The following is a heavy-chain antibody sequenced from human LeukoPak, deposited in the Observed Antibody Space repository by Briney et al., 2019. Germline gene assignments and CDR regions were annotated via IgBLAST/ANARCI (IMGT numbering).Heavy chain of an antibody. CDR3: ARRASGSGHIDY. Sequence: GGSLRLSCAASGFTFSSSWMHWVRRAPGKGLVWVSCINGDGATTRYADSVKGRFTISRDNAKNTLYLQMNSLGSEDTAVYYCARRASGSGHIDYWGQGTLVSVSS. CDR2: INGDGATT. V-gene: IGHV3-74*01. D-gene: IGHD3-10*01. J-gene: IGHJ4*02. CDR1: GFTFSSSW.